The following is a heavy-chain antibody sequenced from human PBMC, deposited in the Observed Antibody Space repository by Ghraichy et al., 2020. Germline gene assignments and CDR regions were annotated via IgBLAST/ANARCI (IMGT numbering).Heavy chain of an antibody. V-gene: IGHV4-59*01. CDR3: AREEAAAGTAAFDI. Sequence: SETLSLTCTVSGGSISSYYWSWIRQPPGKGLEWIGYIYYSGSTNYNPSLKSRVTISVDTSKNQFSLKLSSVTAADTAVYYCAREEAAAGTAAFDIWGQGTMVTVSS. D-gene: IGHD6-13*01. CDR1: GGSISSYY. CDR2: IYYSGST. J-gene: IGHJ3*02.